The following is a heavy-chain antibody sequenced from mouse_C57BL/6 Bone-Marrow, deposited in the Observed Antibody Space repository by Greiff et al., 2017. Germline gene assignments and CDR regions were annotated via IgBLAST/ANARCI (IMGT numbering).Heavy chain of an antibody. CDR3: TNPSMDY. CDR1: GFNIKDDY. J-gene: IGHJ4*01. Sequence: VQLQQSGAELVRPGASVKLSCTASGFNIKDDYMHWVKQRPEQGLEWIGWIDPENGDTEYASKFQGKATITADTSSNTAYLQLSSLTSEDTAVYYCTNPSMDYWCQGTSVTVSS. V-gene: IGHV14-4*01. CDR2: IDPENGDT.